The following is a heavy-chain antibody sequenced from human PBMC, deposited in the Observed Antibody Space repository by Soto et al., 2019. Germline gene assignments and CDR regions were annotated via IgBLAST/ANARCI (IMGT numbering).Heavy chain of an antibody. J-gene: IGHJ4*01. Sequence: QVQLVQSVAEVKKPGSSVKFSCKASGGTFSSYTISWVLQAPGQGLEWMVRMIPILGIANYAQKFHGRGTFIADESTSAADMDLSSLSSADTTVYYWASVDDESDFEYWGHGTLVNVSS. CDR3: ASVDDESDFEY. CDR2: MIPILGIA. CDR1: GGTFSSYT. V-gene: IGHV1-69*02.